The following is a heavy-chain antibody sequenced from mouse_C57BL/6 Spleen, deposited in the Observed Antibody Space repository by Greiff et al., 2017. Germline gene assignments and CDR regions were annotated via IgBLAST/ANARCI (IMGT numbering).Heavy chain of an antibody. CDR1: GYTFTGYW. CDR2: ILPGSGST. J-gene: IGHJ4*01. V-gene: IGHV1-9*01. D-gene: IGHD1-1*01. Sequence: VQLQQSGAELMKPGASVKLSCKATGYTFTGYWIEWVKQRPGHGLEWIGEILPGSGSTNYNEKFKGKATFTADTSSNTAYMQLSSLTTEDSAIYYCARTFVTTVVATEAMDYWGQGTAVTVAS. CDR3: ARTFVTTVVATEAMDY.